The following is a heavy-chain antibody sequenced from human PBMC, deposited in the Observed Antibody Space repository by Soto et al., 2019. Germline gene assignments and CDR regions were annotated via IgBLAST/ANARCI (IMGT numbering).Heavy chain of an antibody. CDR2: IYHSGPT. CDR3: ARGPVRDTRKFDS. CDR1: GGSIISAGYY. J-gene: IGHJ4*02. Sequence: SETLSLTCTVSGGSIISAGYYWSWVRQHPGKGLEWMGYIYHSGPTTYNPSLRSRITMSVDTSKYQFSLNLTSVTAADTAVYYCARGPVRDTRKFDSWGQGILVT. V-gene: IGHV4-31*03.